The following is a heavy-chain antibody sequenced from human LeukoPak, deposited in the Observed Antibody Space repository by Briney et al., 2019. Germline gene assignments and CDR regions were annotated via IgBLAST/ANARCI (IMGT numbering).Heavy chain of an antibody. J-gene: IGHJ4*02. V-gene: IGHV3-23*01. CDR1: GFTFSSYA. CDR2: ISGSGGST. CDR3: AKAAFYYYDTSGYSHFDY. D-gene: IGHD3-22*01. Sequence: GGSLRLSCAASGFTFSSYAMSWVRQAPGKGLEWVSAISGSGGSTYYADSVKGRFTISRDNSKNTLYLQMNSLRAEDTAVYYCAKAAFYYYDTSGYSHFDYWGQGTLVTVSS.